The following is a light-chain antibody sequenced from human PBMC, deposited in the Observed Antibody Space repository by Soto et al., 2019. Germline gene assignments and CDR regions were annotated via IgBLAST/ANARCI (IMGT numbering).Light chain of an antibody. V-gene: IGLV1-40*01. CDR2: GNT. Sequence: QSVLTQPPSVSGAPGQRVTISCTGSSSNIGAGYDVHWYQQFPGTAPKLLIYGNTNRPSGVPERISGSKSGTSASLAITGLQAEDEADYYCQSYDSSLSGSVFGGGTKADRP. CDR3: QSYDSSLSGSV. CDR1: SSNIGAGYD. J-gene: IGLJ3*02.